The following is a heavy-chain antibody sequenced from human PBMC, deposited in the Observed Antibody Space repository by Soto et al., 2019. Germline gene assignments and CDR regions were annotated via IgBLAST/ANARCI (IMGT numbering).Heavy chain of an antibody. Sequence: GGSLRLCCSAYGFSVSSYWMSWVRQAPGKGLEWVANIKQDGSEKYYVDSVKGRFTISRDNAKNSLYLQMNSLRAEDTAVYYCARVFMTTGSYWGQGT. CDR1: GFSVSSYW. CDR3: ARVFMTTGSY. CDR2: IKQDGSEK. J-gene: IGHJ4*02. D-gene: IGHD4-4*01. V-gene: IGHV3-7*01.